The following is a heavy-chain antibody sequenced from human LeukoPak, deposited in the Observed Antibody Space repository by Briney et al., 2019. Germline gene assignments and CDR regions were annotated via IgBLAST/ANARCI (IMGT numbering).Heavy chain of an antibody. J-gene: IGHJ4*02. V-gene: IGHV1-18*01. CDR3: ARDGGGVYYYDSSGYYPVDY. Sequence: ASVKVSCKASGYTFTSYGISWVRQAPGQGLEWMGWISAYNGNTNYAQKLQGRVTMTTDTSTSTAYMELRSLRSDDTAVYYCARDGGGVYYYDSSGYYPVDYWGQGTLVTVSS. CDR2: ISAYNGNT. CDR1: GYTFTSYG. D-gene: IGHD3-22*01.